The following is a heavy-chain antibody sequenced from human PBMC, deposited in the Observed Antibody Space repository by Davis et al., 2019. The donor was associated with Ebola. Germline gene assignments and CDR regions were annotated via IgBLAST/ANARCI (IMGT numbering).Heavy chain of an antibody. V-gene: IGHV4-59*01. D-gene: IGHD6-19*01. CDR2: IYYSGST. CDR1: GGSISSYY. CDR3: ARVTAGIIAVAGTGAYNWFDP. J-gene: IGHJ5*02. Sequence: PSETLSLTCTVSGGSISSYYWSWIRQPPGKGLEWIGYIYYSGSTNYNPSLKNRVTISVDTSKNQFSLKLSSVTAADTAVYYCARVTAGIIAVAGTGAYNWFDPWGQGTLVTVSS.